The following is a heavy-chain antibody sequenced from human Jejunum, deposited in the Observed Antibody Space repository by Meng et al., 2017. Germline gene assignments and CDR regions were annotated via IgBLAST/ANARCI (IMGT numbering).Heavy chain of an antibody. Sequence: QMQLVQSGAEVKKPGSSVKVSCKASGGTFTAFAFSWVRQAPGQGLEWMGGIIPYLGTANYAQKFQGRVTITADESTSTAYMELSSLRSDDTAVYYCARGGVSYQLLTRLTFWGQGTLVTVSS. CDR2: IIPYLGTA. J-gene: IGHJ4*02. CDR1: GGTFTAFA. V-gene: IGHV1-69*01. D-gene: IGHD2-2*01. CDR3: ARGGVSYQLLTRLTF.